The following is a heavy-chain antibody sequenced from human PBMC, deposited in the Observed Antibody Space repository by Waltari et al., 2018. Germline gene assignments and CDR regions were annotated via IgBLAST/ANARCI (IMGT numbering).Heavy chain of an antibody. J-gene: IGHJ6*02. D-gene: IGHD3-22*01. CDR1: EFTFSSSA. CDR2: ISYNARNI. CDR3: ARDYCDRTNCHGMDV. V-gene: IGHV3-30*04. Sequence: QVQLVETGGGVVQPGSALRLSCAAPEFTFSSSAVHWVRQAPGKGLEWVAVISYNARNIYYVDSVKGRFTISRDNSKKTLFLQMNSLRAEDTAVYYCARDYCDRTNCHGMDVWGQGTAVTVSS.